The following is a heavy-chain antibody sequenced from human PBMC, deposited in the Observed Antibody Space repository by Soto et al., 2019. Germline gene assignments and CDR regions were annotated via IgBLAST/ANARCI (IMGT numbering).Heavy chain of an antibody. Sequence: PSETLSLTCAVSGGSVSSGSYYWSWIRQPPGKGLEWIGYIYYSGSTNYNPSLKSRVTISVDTSKNQFSLKLSSVTAADTAVYYCAREGLRYCTNGVCIVMDVWGQGIKDIVYS. V-gene: IGHV4-61*01. J-gene: IGHJ6*02. D-gene: IGHD2-8*01. CDR2: IYYSGST. CDR3: AREGLRYCTNGVCIVMDV. CDR1: GGSVSSGSYY.